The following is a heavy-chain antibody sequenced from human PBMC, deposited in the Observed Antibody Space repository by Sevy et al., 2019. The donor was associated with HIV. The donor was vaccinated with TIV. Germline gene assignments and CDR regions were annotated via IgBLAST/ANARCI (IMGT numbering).Heavy chain of an antibody. D-gene: IGHD6-13*01. CDR1: GLIFNHYG. CDR3: AKNTAAAGTGGFDY. Sequence: GGSLRLSCAASGLIFNHYGMHWVRQAPGKGLEWVAFISYDGSDTYYVDSVKGRFSISRDNSKNTVYLQINSLRTEDTALYYCAKNTAAAGTGGFDYWGQGTLVTVSS. J-gene: IGHJ4*02. CDR2: ISYDGSDT. V-gene: IGHV3-30*02.